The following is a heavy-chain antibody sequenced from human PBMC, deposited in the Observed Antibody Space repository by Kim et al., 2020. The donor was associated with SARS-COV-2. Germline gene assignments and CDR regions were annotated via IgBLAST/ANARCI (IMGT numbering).Heavy chain of an antibody. V-gene: IGHV7-4-1*02. Sequence: ASVKVSCKASGYTFTSYAMNWVRQAPGQGLEWMGWINTNTGNPTYAHGFTGRFVFSLDTSVSTAYLQISSLKAEDTAVYYCARGPYYEYIWEGSRCNDFDYWGQGTLVTVSS. CDR1: GYTFTSYA. CDR2: INTNTGNP. CDR3: ARGPYYEYIWEGSRCNDFDY. J-gene: IGHJ4*02. D-gene: IGHD3-16*01.